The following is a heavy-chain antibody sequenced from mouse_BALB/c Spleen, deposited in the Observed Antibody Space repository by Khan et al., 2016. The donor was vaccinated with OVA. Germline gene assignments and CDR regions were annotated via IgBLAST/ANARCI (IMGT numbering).Heavy chain of an antibody. CDR3: ARDQYGNYFYAMDY. Sequence: VQLQQSGAELVKPGAPVKLSCKASGYTFTSYWMNWVKQRPGRGLEWIGRIDPSDSETHYNQTFKDKATLTVDKSSSTAYIQLSSLTSEDSAVYYCARDQYGNYFYAMDYWGQGTSVTVSS. CDR1: GYTFTSYW. V-gene: IGHV1-69*02. J-gene: IGHJ4*01. D-gene: IGHD2-10*02. CDR2: IDPSDSET.